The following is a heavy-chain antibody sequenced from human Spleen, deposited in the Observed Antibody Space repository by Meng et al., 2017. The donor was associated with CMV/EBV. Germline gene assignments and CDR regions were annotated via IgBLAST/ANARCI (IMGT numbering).Heavy chain of an antibody. D-gene: IGHD1-26*01. CDR2: IRWNGVTT. CDR1: GFTFDDYG. V-gene: IGHV3-20*04. Sequence: GGSLRLSCAASGFTFDDYGMTWVRHAPGKGLEWVSGIRWNGVTTGYADSVKGRFTISRDNAKNSLYLQMNSLRAEDTALYYCARLRGPTPSGNAFDIWGQGTMVTVSS. J-gene: IGHJ3*02. CDR3: ARLRGPTPSGNAFDI.